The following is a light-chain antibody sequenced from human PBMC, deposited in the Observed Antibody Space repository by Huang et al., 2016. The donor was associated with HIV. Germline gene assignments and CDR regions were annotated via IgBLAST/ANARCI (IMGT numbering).Light chain of an antibody. CDR2: GES. CDR1: QSVTGSY. CDR3: QRYDTSPIT. V-gene: IGKV3-20*01. Sequence: EIVLTQSPGTLSLSPGERATLSCRASQSVTGSYLAWYQQKPGQAPSLLIYGESSSATGIPDRFSGSGSGTDFTLTINRLEPEDVAVYYCQRYDTSPITFGQGTRLEIK. J-gene: IGKJ5*01.